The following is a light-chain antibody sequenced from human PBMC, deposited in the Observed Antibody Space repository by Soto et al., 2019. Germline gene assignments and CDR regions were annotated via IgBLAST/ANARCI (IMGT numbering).Light chain of an antibody. J-gene: IGLJ2*01. V-gene: IGLV2-23*01. CDR2: EGN. CDR1: SSDVGSYNP. CDR3: CSYAGSSTSLLV. Sequence: QPVLTQPASVSGSPGQSITISCTGTSSDVGSYNPVSWYQQHPGKAPKLMIYEGNKRPSGVSNRFSGSTSGNTASLTISGLQAEDEADYYCCSYAGSSTSLLVFGGGTKLTVL.